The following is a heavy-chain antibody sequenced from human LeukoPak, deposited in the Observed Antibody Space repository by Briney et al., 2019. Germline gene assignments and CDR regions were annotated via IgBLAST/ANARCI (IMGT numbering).Heavy chain of an antibody. D-gene: IGHD4-17*01. CDR1: GFTFTGHA. V-gene: IGHV3-23*01. J-gene: IGHJ4*02. Sequence: GGSLRLSCAASGFTFTGHAMTWVRQAPGKGLEWVAVISGSGGTTYYADSVKGRFIISRDNSKNTLYLQMNSLTGADTALYSCAKDRYGDYSFEHWGQGALVAVSS. CDR2: ISGSGGTT. CDR3: AKDRYGDYSFEH.